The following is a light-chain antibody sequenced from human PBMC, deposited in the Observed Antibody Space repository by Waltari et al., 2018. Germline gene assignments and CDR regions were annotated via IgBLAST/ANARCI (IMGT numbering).Light chain of an antibody. CDR1: KLGAKY. CDR2: QDN. V-gene: IGLV3-1*01. Sequence: SSELTQPPSVSVSPGQTATITCSADKLGAKYACRYQQKPAQSPLLVIYQDNRRPSGIPERFSGSNSGNTATLTISGTQAMDEADYYCQAWSRSTVLFGGGTKLNVL. CDR3: QAWSRSTVL. J-gene: IGLJ2*01.